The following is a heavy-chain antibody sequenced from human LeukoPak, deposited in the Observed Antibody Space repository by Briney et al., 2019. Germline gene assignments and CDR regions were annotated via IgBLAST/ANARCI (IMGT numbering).Heavy chain of an antibody. V-gene: IGHV4-59*01. Sequence: PSETLSLTCTVSGGSISSYYWSWIRQPPGKGLVWIGCVYYSGSTNYNPSLKSRVTISVVTSKSQFSLKLSSVTAADTAVYYCARSGGYSYGSYYYYMDVWGKGTTVTVSS. J-gene: IGHJ6*03. CDR1: GGSISSYY. CDR2: VYYSGST. CDR3: ARSGGYSYGSYYYYMDV. D-gene: IGHD5-18*01.